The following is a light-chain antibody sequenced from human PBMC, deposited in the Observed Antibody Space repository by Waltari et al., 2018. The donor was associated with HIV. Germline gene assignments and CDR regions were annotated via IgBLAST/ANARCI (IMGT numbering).Light chain of an antibody. CDR2: EAS. Sequence: DIQMTQFPSTLSASVGDRVTITCRASQDISTWLAWYRQKPGEAPNLLIYEASSLESGVPPRFNGTVSGRDFNLTIKSLQPEDSATYFCQQAYTFPYTFGQGTKLEIK. V-gene: IGKV1-5*03. CDR3: QQAYTFPYT. CDR1: QDISTW. J-gene: IGKJ2*01.